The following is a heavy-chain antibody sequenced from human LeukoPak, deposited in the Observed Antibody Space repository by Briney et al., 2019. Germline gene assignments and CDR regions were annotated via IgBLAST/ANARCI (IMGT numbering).Heavy chain of an antibody. J-gene: IGHJ4*02. D-gene: IGHD1-14*01. CDR1: GGSMSKSY. Sequence: SETLSLTCTVSGGSMSKSYWNWIRQPPGKGLEWIGYIYSSGSTNYNPSLKSRVTISLDTSRTQSSLELTSATAADTAVYYCARGRTHLDYFDYWGQGTVVTVSS. CDR2: IYSSGST. CDR3: ARGRTHLDYFDY. V-gene: IGHV4-59*01.